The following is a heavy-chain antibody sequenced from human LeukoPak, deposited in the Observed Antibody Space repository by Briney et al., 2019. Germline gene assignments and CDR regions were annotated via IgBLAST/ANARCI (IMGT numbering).Heavy chain of an antibody. V-gene: IGHV3-15*01. Sequence: PGESLRLSCVHSGLTFSDAWMSWARQAPGKGLEWVGRIRNDRITDYAAPVQGRFSISRDNSKNTFYLQMNSLRTEDTGMYFCTWTPTIFTVDYWGQGTLVTVSS. CDR2: IRNDRIT. D-gene: IGHD5-12*01. CDR3: TWTPTIFTVDY. J-gene: IGHJ4*02. CDR1: GLTFSDAW.